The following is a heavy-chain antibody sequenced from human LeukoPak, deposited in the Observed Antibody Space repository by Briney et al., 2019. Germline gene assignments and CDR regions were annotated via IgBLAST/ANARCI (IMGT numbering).Heavy chain of an antibody. CDR2: IYYSGST. V-gene: IGHV4-59*08. D-gene: IGHD1-26*01. J-gene: IGHJ4*02. CDR1: GGSISTYY. CDR3: ARHGASGSYLYYFDY. Sequence: SETLSLTCTVSGGSISTYYWSWIRQPPGKGLEWIGYIYYSGSTNYKPSLRSRLTISVDTSKNQFSLKLSSVTAADTAVYFCARHGASGSYLYYFDYWGQGTLVTVSS.